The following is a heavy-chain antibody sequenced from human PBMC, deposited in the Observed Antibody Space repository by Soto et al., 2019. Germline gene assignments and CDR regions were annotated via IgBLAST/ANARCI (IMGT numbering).Heavy chain of an antibody. V-gene: IGHV1-8*01. CDR1: GYTFTSYD. Sequence: ASVKVSCKASGYTFTSYDINWVRQATGQGLEWMGWMNPNSGNTGYAQKFQGRVTMTRNTSISTAYMELSSLRSEDTAVYYCARGGDFWSGRYYYYYMDVWGKGTTVTVSS. J-gene: IGHJ6*03. CDR3: ARGGDFWSGRYYYYYMDV. CDR2: MNPNSGNT. D-gene: IGHD3-3*01.